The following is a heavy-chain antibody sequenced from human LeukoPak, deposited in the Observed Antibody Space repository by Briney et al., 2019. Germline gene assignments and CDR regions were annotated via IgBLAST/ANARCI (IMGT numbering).Heavy chain of an antibody. D-gene: IGHD3-10*01. Sequence: GGSLRLSCTASGFIFSNHGMNWVRQAPGKGLGWISYISSTSADIYYVDSVKGRFTISRDNAKNSLYLQMNSLRAEDTAIYYCARRGPYFDYWGQGTLVTVSS. CDR3: ARRGPYFDY. CDR2: ISSTSADI. J-gene: IGHJ4*02. CDR1: GFIFSNHG. V-gene: IGHV3-21*05.